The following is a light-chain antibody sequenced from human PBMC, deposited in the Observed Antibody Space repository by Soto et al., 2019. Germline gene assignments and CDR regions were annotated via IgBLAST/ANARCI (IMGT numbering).Light chain of an antibody. CDR3: QQRSNWPWT. CDR2: DAS. Sequence: EIVLTQSPATLSFSPGERATLSCRASQSVRSYLAWYQQKPGQAPRLLIYDASNRATGIPARFSGSGSGTDFTLTISSLEREDFAVYYCQQRSNWPWTFGQGTKVDIK. V-gene: IGKV3-11*01. CDR1: QSVRSY. J-gene: IGKJ1*01.